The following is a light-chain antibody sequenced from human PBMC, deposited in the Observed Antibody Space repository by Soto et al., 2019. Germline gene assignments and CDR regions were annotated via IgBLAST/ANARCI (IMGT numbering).Light chain of an antibody. V-gene: IGLV2-14*01. CDR3: SSYTISSTLV. J-gene: IGLJ2*01. Sequence: QSVLTQPASVSGSPGQSITISCTGTSRDVGGYNYVSWYQQHPGKAPKLMIYEVSNRPSGVSNRFSGSKSGNTASLTISGLQAEDEADYYCSSYTISSTLVFGGGTKRTVL. CDR1: SRDVGGYNY. CDR2: EVS.